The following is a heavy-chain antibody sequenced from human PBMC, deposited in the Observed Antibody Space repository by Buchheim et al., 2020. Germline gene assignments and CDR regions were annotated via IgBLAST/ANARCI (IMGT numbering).Heavy chain of an antibody. V-gene: IGHV3-48*04. CDR2: ISSSSSTI. D-gene: IGHD2-15*01. CDR3: ASLLPEGYCSGGSCYLPSGSDY. CDR1: GFTFSSYS. J-gene: IGHJ4*02. Sequence: EVQLVESGGGLVQPGGSLRLSCAASGFTFSSYSMNWVRQAPGKGLEWVSYISSSSSTIYYADSVKGRLTISRDNAKNSLYLQMNSLRAEDTAVYYCASLLPEGYCSGGSCYLPSGSDYWGQGTL.